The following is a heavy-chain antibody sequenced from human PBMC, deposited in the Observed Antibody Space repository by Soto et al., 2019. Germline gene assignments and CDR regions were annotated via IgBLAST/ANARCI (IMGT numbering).Heavy chain of an antibody. J-gene: IGHJ5*02. CDR2: IYKGGSI. D-gene: IGHD3-22*01. CDR3: ARAYYDRSGYAVDP. V-gene: IGHV4-4*09. Sequence: ETLSLTCRVSGGSISNDYWTWIRQPPGKGLEWIGYIYKGGSINYNPSLKSRVTISVDTSNNQFSLKLSSVTAADTAVYYCARAYYDRSGYAVDPWGQGTLVTVS. CDR1: GGSISNDY.